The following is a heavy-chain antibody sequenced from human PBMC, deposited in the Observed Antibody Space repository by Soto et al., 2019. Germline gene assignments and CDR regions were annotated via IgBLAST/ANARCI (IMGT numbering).Heavy chain of an antibody. CDR1: GFTFSSYA. V-gene: IGHV3-23*01. J-gene: IGHJ3*02. Sequence: GGSLRLSCAASGFTFSSYAMSWVRQAPGKGLEWVSTVSVSGGTTYYADSVKGRFTISRDNPKNTLYLQMNSLRAEDTAVYYCARVWVYYYDSSGYSAFDIWGQGTMVTVSS. D-gene: IGHD3-22*01. CDR2: VSVSGGTT. CDR3: ARVWVYYYDSSGYSAFDI.